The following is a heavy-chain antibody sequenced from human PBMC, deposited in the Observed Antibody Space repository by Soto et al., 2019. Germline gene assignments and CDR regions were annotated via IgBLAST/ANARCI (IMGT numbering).Heavy chain of an antibody. CDR3: VRSGDNYNLLDY. CDR1: GFTFSDHY. Sequence: GSLRLSCAASGFTFSDHYMSWIRQAPGKGLEWIGYSSNSGSFTRYADSVKGRFSISRDNAKNSLYLQINSLRGDDTAICYCVRSGDNYNLLDYWGQGTPVTVSS. CDR2: SSNSGSFT. D-gene: IGHD1-1*01. J-gene: IGHJ4*02. V-gene: IGHV3-11*06.